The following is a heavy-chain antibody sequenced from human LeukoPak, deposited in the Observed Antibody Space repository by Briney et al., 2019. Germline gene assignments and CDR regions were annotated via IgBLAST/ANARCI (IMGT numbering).Heavy chain of an antibody. J-gene: IGHJ4*02. CDR1: GGSISSSSYY. CDR3: ARRTYSSSDPGYFDY. D-gene: IGHD6-6*01. Sequence: RPSETLSLTCTVSGGSISSSSYYWGWIRQPPGKGLEWIGSNYYSGSTYYNPSLKSRVTISVDTSKNQFSLKLSSVTAADTAVYYCARRTYSSSDPGYFDYWGQGTLVTVSS. V-gene: IGHV4-39*01. CDR2: NYYSGST.